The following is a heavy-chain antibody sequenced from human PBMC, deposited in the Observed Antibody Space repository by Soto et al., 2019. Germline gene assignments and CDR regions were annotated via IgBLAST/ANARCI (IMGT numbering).Heavy chain of an antibody. CDR2: IYHSGST. D-gene: IGHD2-2*01. CDR3: ASHIRSSTTCHLDAFDI. J-gene: IGHJ3*02. CDR1: GGSISISNW. V-gene: IGHV4-4*02. Sequence: SHTLALSCAFSGGSISISNWWSWVRQPPGKGLEWIGEIYHSGSTNYNPSLKGRVTISVDKSKNQFSLKLSSVTAADTAVYYCASHIRSSTTCHLDAFDIWCQGTRVT.